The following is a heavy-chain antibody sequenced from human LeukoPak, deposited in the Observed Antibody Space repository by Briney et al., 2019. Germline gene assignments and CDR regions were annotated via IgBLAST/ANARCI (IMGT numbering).Heavy chain of an antibody. CDR2: LSYDGSQK. D-gene: IGHD5-18*01. Sequence: SGGSLRLSCAASGFTFSNYGMHWVRQAPGKGLEWVAVLSYDGSQKYYADSVKGRFTISRDNSKNTLYVQMNSSRAEDTAVYYCARSGQLWLSSHDYWGQGTLVTVSS. CDR1: GFTFSNYG. CDR3: ARSGQLWLSSHDY. J-gene: IGHJ4*02. V-gene: IGHV3-30*03.